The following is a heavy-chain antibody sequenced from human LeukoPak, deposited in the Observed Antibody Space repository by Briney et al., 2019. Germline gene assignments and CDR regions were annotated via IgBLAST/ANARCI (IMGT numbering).Heavy chain of an antibody. CDR2: ISGSGDST. V-gene: IGHV3-23*01. CDR3: AKVPSAGIAVAGTSGMDV. J-gene: IGHJ6*02. Sequence: GGSLRLSCAASGFTFSSYAMSWVRQAPGKGLEWVSAISGSGDSTYYTDSAKGRFTISRDNSQNTLYLQMNSLRAEDTAVYYCAKVPSAGIAVAGTSGMDVWGQGTTATVSS. D-gene: IGHD6-19*01. CDR1: GFTFSSYA.